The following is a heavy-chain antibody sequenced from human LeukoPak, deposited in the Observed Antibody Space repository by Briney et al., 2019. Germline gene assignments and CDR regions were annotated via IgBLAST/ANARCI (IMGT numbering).Heavy chain of an antibody. J-gene: IGHJ4*02. Sequence: PSETLSLTCTVSGGSISSYSWSWIRQPAGKGLEWIGHIYSSGSTNYNPSLKSRVTMSVDMSKNQFSLRLSSVTAADTAVYYCARQGITIFGVVPPDYWGQGPLVTVSS. CDR2: IYSSGST. CDR1: GGSISSYS. V-gene: IGHV4-4*07. D-gene: IGHD3-3*01. CDR3: ARQGITIFGVVPPDY.